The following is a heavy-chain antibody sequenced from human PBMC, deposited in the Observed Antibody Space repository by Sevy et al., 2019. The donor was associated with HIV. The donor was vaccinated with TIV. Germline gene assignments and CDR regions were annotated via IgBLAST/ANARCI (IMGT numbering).Heavy chain of an antibody. CDR2: AKNRANSYTT. CDR3: ARCPYYYGANPDF. J-gene: IGHJ4*02. Sequence: GGSLRLSCAASGFNFNDSYMGWVRQAPGKGLEWVGRAKNRANSYTTEYAASVQGSFTISRDDSKKSMFLQMNSMKTVDTAVYFCARCPYYYGANPDFWGQGTLVTVSS. V-gene: IGHV3-72*01. CDR1: GFNFNDSY. D-gene: IGHD4-17*01.